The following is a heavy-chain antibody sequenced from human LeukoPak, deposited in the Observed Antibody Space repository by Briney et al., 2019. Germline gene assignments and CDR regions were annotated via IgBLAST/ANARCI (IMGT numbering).Heavy chain of an antibody. V-gene: IGHV3-74*01. CDR1: GFTFSSYA. Sequence: GGSLRLSCAASGFTFSSYAMHWVRQAPGKGLVWVSRINSDGSSTSYADSVKGRFTISRDNAKNTLYLQMNSLRAEDTAVYYCARVNLPLDFWSGYYFGGNGGYFDYWGQGTLVTVSS. CDR3: ARVNLPLDFWSGYYFGGNGGYFDY. D-gene: IGHD3-3*01. CDR2: INSDGSST. J-gene: IGHJ4*02.